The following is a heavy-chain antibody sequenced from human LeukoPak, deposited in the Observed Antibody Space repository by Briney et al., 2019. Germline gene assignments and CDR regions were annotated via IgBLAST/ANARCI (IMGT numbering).Heavy chain of an antibody. CDR1: GVSISSSNW. CDR3: ARVFMGFDY. V-gene: IGHV4-4*02. D-gene: IGHD3-10*01. CDR2: IYHSGST. J-gene: IGHJ4*02. Sequence: NTSETLSLTCAVSGVSISSSNWWSWVRQPPGKWLEWIGEIYHSGSTNYNPSLKSRVTISVDKSKNQFSLKLSSVTAADTAVYYCARVFMGFDYWGQGTLVTVSS.